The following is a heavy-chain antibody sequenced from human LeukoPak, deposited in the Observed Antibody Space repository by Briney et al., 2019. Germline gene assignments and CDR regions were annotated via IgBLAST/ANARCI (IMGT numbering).Heavy chain of an antibody. CDR3: ARGGGRYAFDI. D-gene: IGHD3-10*01. CDR1: AFTFSSYW. CDR2: INHSGST. V-gene: IGHV4-34*01. J-gene: IGHJ3*02. Sequence: GSLRLSCAASAFTFSSYWMSCVRQAPGKGREWIGEINHSGSTNYNPSLKSRVTISVDTSKNQFSLKLSSVTAADTAVYYWARGGGRYAFDIWGQGTMVTVSS.